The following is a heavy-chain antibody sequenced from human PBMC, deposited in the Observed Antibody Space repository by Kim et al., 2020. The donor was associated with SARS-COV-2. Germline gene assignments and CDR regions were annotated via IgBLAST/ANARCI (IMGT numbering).Heavy chain of an antibody. D-gene: IGHD5-18*01. CDR3: AGAYSYGSDRGYYFDY. J-gene: IGHJ4*02. CDR1: GGSISSYY. CDR2: IYYSGST. V-gene: IGHV4-59*01. Sequence: SETLSLTCTVSGGSISSYYWSWIRQPPGKGLEWIGYIYYSGSTNYNPSLKSRVTISVDTSKNQFSLKLSSVTAADTAVYYCAGAYSYGSDRGYYFDYWGQGTLVTVSS.